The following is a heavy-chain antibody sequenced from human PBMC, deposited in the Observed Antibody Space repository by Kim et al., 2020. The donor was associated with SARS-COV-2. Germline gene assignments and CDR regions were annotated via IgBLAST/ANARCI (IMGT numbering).Heavy chain of an antibody. Sequence: VKGLFPISRDNSKNTLYLQMNSLRAEDTAVYYCARDPSGYSYGYHWYFDLWGRGTLVTVSS. CDR3: ARDPSGYSYGYHWYFDL. J-gene: IGHJ2*01. D-gene: IGHD5-18*01. V-gene: IGHV3-23*01.